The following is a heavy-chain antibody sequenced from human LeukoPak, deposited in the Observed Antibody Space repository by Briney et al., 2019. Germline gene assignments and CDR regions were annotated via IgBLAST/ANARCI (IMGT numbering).Heavy chain of an antibody. V-gene: IGHV1-69*05. CDR3: ARDQQLDPKRLYRSGLYGSAFDI. J-gene: IGHJ3*02. D-gene: IGHD6-19*01. CDR1: GGTFSSYA. CDR2: IIPIFGTA. Sequence: ASVKVSCKASGGTFSSYAISWVRQAPGQGLEWMGGIIPIFGTANYAQKFQGRVTITTDESTSTAYMELSSLRSEDTAVYYCARDQQLDPKRLYRSGLYGSAFDIWSQRTMVTVSS.